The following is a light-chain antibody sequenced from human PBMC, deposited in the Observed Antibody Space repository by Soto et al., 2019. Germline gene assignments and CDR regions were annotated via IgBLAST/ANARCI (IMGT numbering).Light chain of an antibody. Sequence: QSALTQPASVSGSPGQSITISCTGSSSDIGAYNYVSWFQQYPGKAPKLIISEVSNRPSGVSNRFSGSKSGTAASLTISGLQTEDEADYFCFSFTTDWTHVFGIGTKVTVL. CDR1: SSDIGAYNY. J-gene: IGLJ1*01. V-gene: IGLV2-14*01. CDR3: FSFTTDWTHV. CDR2: EVS.